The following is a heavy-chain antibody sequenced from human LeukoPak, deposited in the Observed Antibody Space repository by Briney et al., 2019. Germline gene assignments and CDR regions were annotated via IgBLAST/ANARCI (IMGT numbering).Heavy chain of an antibody. CDR3: ARDPEALDY. Sequence: GGSLRLSCAASGFTFSSYSMNWVRQAPGKGLEWVSYISGSGTIYYADSVKGRFTISRDNAKNSLYLQMNSLRDEDTAVYYCARDPEALDYWGQGTLVTVSS. CDR1: GFTFSSYS. CDR2: ISGSGTI. V-gene: IGHV3-48*02. J-gene: IGHJ4*02.